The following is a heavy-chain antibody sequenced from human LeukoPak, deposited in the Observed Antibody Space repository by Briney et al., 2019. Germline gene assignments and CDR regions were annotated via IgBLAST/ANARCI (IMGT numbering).Heavy chain of an antibody. CDR3: ARVGGYCSSTSCYMFDP. V-gene: IGHV1-18*01. D-gene: IGHD2-2*02. J-gene: IGHJ5*02. CDR1: GYTFTSYG. Sequence: ASVKVSCKASGYTFTSYGISWVRQAPGQGLEWMGWISAYSGNTNYAQKLQGRVTMTTDTSTSTAYTELRSLRSDDTAVYYCARVGGYCSSTSCYMFDPWGQGTLITVSS. CDR2: ISAYSGNT.